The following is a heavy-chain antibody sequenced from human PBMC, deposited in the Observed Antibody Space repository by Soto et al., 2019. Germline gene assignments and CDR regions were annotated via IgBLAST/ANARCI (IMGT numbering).Heavy chain of an antibody. J-gene: IGHJ3*02. CDR2: ISYSGTT. Sequence: QVHLQESGPGLVKPSQTLSLNCTVSGGSITDDNYFWSWVRQHPEKGLEWIGYISYSGTTYYNPSVKSRVTISVDTSKNQFSLSLISVTAADTAMYYCAREVNSPATSDAFDIWGQGTVVTVSS. CDR1: GGSITDDNYF. V-gene: IGHV4-31*03. CDR3: AREVNSPATSDAFDI. D-gene: IGHD1-26*01.